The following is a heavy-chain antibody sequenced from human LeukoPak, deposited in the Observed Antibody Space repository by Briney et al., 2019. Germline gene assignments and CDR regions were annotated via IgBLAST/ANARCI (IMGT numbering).Heavy chain of an antibody. D-gene: IGHD1-26*01. CDR2: ISTYNNNT. J-gene: IGHJ4*02. CDR3: ARVSGSYRGAIDY. Sequence: ASVKVSCKASGHTFTSYGISWVRQAPGQGLEWLGWISTYNNNTHYAQKFQVRVTMTTDTSTNTAYMELRSLRSDDTAVYHCARVSGSYRGAIDYWGQGTLVTVSS. CDR1: GHTFTSYG. V-gene: IGHV1-18*01.